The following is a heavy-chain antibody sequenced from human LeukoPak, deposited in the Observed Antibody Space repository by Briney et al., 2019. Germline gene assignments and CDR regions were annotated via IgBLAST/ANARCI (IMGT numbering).Heavy chain of an antibody. V-gene: IGHV3-30*18. CDR1: GFTFSSYG. Sequence: GGSLRLSCAASGFTFSSYGMHWVRQAPGKGLEWVAVILYDGSNQYYADSVKGRFTTSRDNSKNTLYLQMNSLRPDDTAVYYCAKGQGAALDYWGQGTLVTVSS. CDR2: ILYDGSNQ. J-gene: IGHJ4*02. CDR3: AKGQGAALDY. D-gene: IGHD1-26*01.